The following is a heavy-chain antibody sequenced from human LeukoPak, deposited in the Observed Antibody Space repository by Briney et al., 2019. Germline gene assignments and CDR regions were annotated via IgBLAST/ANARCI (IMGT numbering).Heavy chain of an antibody. Sequence: SETLSLTCTVSGGSISSYDWSWIRQPAGKGLEWIGRIYTRGSTNYNPSLKSRVSMSVDTSKKQFSLKLSSVTAAVTAVYYCARVTGYVMEDYFDYWGQGTLVTVSS. CDR2: IYTRGST. J-gene: IGHJ4*02. CDR3: ARVTGYVMEDYFDY. D-gene: IGHD6-13*01. CDR1: GGSISSYD. V-gene: IGHV4-4*07.